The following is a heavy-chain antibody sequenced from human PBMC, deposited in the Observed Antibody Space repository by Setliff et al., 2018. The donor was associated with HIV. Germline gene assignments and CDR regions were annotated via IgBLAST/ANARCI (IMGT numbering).Heavy chain of an antibody. D-gene: IGHD2-2*01. V-gene: IGHV3-48*01. CDR1: GFTFSTYS. CDR2: INREETTE. Sequence: PGGSLRLSCAASGFTFSTYSMNWVRQAPGKGLEWISYINREETTEWYADSVKGRFIISRDNAKNSLYLQMSSLRAEDTAVYYCARRVYCSSTTCFDSWGQGTLVTVSS. CDR3: ARRVYCSSTTCFDS. J-gene: IGHJ4*02.